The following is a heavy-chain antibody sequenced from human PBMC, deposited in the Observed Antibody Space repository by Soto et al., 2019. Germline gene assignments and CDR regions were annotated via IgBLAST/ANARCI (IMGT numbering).Heavy chain of an antibody. CDR2: FNHSGST. Sequence: QVQLKQWGAGLLKPSETLSLTCAVYDGSFSGYYWSWIRQPPGKGLEWIGEFNHSGSTNYNPSLKSRVTISVDTSKNQFSLNLSSVTAADTAVYYCARGRPSCSGGSCVVGDFDYWGQGTLVTVSS. J-gene: IGHJ4*02. D-gene: IGHD2-15*01. CDR3: ARGRPSCSGGSCVVGDFDY. V-gene: IGHV4-34*01. CDR1: DGSFSGYY.